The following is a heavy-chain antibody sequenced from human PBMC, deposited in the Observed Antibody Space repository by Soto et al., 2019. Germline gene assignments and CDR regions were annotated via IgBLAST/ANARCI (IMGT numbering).Heavy chain of an antibody. CDR2: ISSSSSTI. CDR1: GFAFSSYS. CDR3: ARDLPNYYFDY. J-gene: IGHJ4*02. V-gene: IGHV3-48*01. Sequence: GGSLRLSCAASGFAFSSYSMNWVRQAPGKGLEWVSYISSSSSTIYYADSVKGRFTISRDNAKNSLYLQMNSLRAEDTAVYYCARDLPNYYFDYWGQGTLVTVSS.